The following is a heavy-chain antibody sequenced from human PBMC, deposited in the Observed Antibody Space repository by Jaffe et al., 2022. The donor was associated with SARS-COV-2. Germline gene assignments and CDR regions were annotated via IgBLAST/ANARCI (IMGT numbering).Heavy chain of an antibody. CDR2: ISYDGSNK. CDR3: AKAMGNGYNYIPHFDN. CDR1: GFTFSSYG. V-gene: IGHV3-30*18. J-gene: IGHJ4*02. D-gene: IGHD5-12*01. Sequence: QVQLVESGGGVVQPGRSLRLSCVASGFTFSSYGMHWVRQAPGKGLEWVAVISYDGSNKYYADSVKGRFTISRDNSKNTMYLQMNSLRAEDTAVYSCAKAMGNGYNYIPHFDNWGQGTLVTVSS.